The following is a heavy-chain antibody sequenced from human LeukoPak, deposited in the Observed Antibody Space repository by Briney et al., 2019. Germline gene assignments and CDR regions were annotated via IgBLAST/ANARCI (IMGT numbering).Heavy chain of an antibody. CDR1: GGSISSGGYS. V-gene: IGHV4-30-2*01. CDR3: AREWSGYDPYYFDY. D-gene: IGHD5-12*01. Sequence: SQTLSLTCAVSGGSISSGGYSWSWIRQPPGKGLEWIGYIYHSGSTYYNPSLKSRVTISVDTSKNQFSLKLSSVTAADTAVYYCAREWSGYDPYYFDYWGQGTLVTVSS. CDR2: IYHSGST. J-gene: IGHJ4*02.